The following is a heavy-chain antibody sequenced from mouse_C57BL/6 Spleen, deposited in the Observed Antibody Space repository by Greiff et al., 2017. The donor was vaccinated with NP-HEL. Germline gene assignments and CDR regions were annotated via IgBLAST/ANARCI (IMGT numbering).Heavy chain of an antibody. CDR1: GYSITSGYD. J-gene: IGHJ3*01. V-gene: IGHV3-1*01. D-gene: IGHD3-2*02. Sequence: EVQGVESGPGMVKPSQSLSLTCTVTGYSITSGYDWHWIRHFPGNKLEWMGYISYSGSTNYNPSLKSRISITHDTSKNHFFLKLNSVTTEDTATYYCARDSSGGFAYWGQGTLVTVSA. CDR3: ARDSSGGFAY. CDR2: ISYSGST.